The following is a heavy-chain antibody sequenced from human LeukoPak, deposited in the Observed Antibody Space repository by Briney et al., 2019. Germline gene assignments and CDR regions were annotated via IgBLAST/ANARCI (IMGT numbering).Heavy chain of an antibody. V-gene: IGHV3-7*01. CDR1: GFTFSSYW. CDR2: IKQDGSGK. D-gene: IGHD2-15*01. Sequence: SGGSLRLSCAASGFTFSSYWMSWVRQAPGKGLEWVANIKQDGSGKYYVDSVKGRFTISRDNAKNSLYLQMNSLRAEDTAVYYCARETIVVVAATDYFDYWGQGTLVTVSS. CDR3: ARETIVVVAATDYFDY. J-gene: IGHJ4*02.